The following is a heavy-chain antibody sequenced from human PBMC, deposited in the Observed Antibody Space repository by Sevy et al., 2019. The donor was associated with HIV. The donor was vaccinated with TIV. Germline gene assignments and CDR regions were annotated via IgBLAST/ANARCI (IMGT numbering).Heavy chain of an antibody. Sequence: GGSLRLSCAASGFTFSTYSMNWVRQAPGKGLEWVSSISSSSTYIYYADSVKGRLTISRDNAQNSLYLKMNSLRAEDTAVYYCARDLCTGGVCPRWGYYYYGMDVWGQGTTVIVSS. CDR3: ARDLCTGGVCPRWGYYYYGMDV. D-gene: IGHD2-8*02. CDR2: ISSSSTYI. CDR1: GFTFSTYS. V-gene: IGHV3-21*01. J-gene: IGHJ6*02.